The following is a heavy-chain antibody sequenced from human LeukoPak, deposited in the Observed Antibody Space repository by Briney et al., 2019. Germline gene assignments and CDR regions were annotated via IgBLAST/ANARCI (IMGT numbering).Heavy chain of an antibody. CDR2: IYSGGST. Sequence: GGSLRLSCAASGFTFSSYEMNWVRQAPGKGLEWVSVIYSGGSTYYADSVKGRFTISRDNSKNTLYLQMNSPRAEDTAVYYCARESGQWLDYYFDYWGQGTLVTVSS. J-gene: IGHJ4*02. CDR1: GFTFSSYE. V-gene: IGHV3-53*01. CDR3: ARESGQWLDYYFDY. D-gene: IGHD6-19*01.